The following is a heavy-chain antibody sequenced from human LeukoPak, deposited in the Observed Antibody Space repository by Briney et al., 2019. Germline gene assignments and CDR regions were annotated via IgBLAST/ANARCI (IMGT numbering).Heavy chain of an antibody. J-gene: IGHJ4*01. CDR3: ARGPGSSGGAYVGDY. Sequence: PGGSLRLSCAASGFTLSNYWMHWVRQVPGKGLVWVSRIDGNGNNKNYADSVKGRFSISRDNAKSTLYLQMNSLRAEDTAVYYCARGPGSSGGAYVGDYWGHGTLVTVSS. CDR1: GFTLSNYW. CDR2: IDGNGNNK. V-gene: IGHV3-74*01. D-gene: IGHD3-22*01.